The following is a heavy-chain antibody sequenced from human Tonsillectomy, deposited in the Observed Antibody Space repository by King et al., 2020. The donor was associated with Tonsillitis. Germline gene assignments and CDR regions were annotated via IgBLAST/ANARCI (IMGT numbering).Heavy chain of an antibody. J-gene: IGHJ3*02. CDR1: GFTFDDYA. V-gene: IGHV3-9*01. CDR3: AKVDDSSGYYLGAFDI. CDR2: IIWNSGSI. Sequence: VQLVESGGGLVQPGRSLRLSCAASGFTFDDYAMHWVRQAPGKGLEWVSGIIWNSGSIAYADSVKGRFTISRDNAKNSLYLQMNSLRAEDTALFYCAKVDDSSGYYLGAFDIWGQGTMVTVSS. D-gene: IGHD3-22*01.